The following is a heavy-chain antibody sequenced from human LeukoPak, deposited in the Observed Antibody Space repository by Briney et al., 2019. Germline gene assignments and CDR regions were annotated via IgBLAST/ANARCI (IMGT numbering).Heavy chain of an antibody. J-gene: IGHJ3*02. V-gene: IGHV3-30*03. CDR3: TTDIITIFGGGGGAFDI. Sequence: GGSLRLSCAASGFTFSSTGMHWVRQAPGKGLEWVAVILYDGSNKYYADSVKGRFTISRDNSKNTLYLQMNSLKTEDTAVYYCTTDIITIFGGGGGAFDIWGQGTMVTVSS. CDR1: GFTFSSTG. D-gene: IGHD3-3*01. CDR2: ILYDGSNK.